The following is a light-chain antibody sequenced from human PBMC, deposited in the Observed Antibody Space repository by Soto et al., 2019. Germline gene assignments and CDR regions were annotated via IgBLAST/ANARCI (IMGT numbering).Light chain of an antibody. Sequence: EIVLTQSPATLSLSRGERATLSCRASQSVSTYLAWYQQKPGQAPRLLIYDASNRATGIPARFSGSGSGTDFTLTISSLEPEDFAVYYCQQRSNWPPTWTFGQGTKVEI. CDR3: QQRSNWPPTWT. CDR2: DAS. V-gene: IGKV3-11*01. J-gene: IGKJ1*01. CDR1: QSVSTY.